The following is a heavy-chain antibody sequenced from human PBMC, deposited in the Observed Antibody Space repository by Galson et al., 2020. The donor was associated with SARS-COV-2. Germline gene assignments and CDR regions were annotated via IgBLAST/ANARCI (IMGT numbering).Heavy chain of an antibody. CDR1: GDSINSASYY. J-gene: IGHJ6*03. CDR3: ATVVRGKKDYYFYYYMDV. Sequence: SETLSLTCIVSGDSINSASYYWTWIRQPAGKGLEWIGHIYTTGSTNYNPSLKSRGTISVDTSKNQYSLKLSSVAAADTAVYYCATVVRGKKDYYFYYYMDVWGKGTTVTVSS. V-gene: IGHV4-61*09. D-gene: IGHD3-10*02. CDR2: IYTTGST.